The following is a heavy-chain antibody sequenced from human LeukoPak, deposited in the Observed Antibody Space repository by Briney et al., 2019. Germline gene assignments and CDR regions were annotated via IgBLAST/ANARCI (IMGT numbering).Heavy chain of an antibody. J-gene: IGHJ4*02. CDR2: IYYSGST. CDR1: GGSISSSSYY. V-gene: IGHV4-39*07. D-gene: IGHD3-10*01. CDR3: ARGSSSGFGDLGGGFPPIFDY. Sequence: PSETLSLTCTVSGGSISSSSYYWGWIRQPPGKGLEWIGSIYYSGSTYYNPSLKSRVTISVDTSKNQFSLKLSSVTAADTAVYYCARGSSSGFGDLGGGFPPIFDYWGQGTLVTVSS.